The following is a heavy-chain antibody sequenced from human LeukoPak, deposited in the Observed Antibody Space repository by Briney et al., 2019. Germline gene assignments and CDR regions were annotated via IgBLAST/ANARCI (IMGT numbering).Heavy chain of an antibody. J-gene: IGHJ3*02. D-gene: IGHD3-16*01. V-gene: IGHV4-59*01. Sequence: SETLFLTCTVSGGSISSYYWSWIRQPPGKGLEWIGYIYYSGSTNYNPSLKSRVTISVDTSKNQFSLKLSSVTAADTAVYYCARDLGGNYEAFDIWGQGTMVTVSS. CDR1: GGSISSYY. CDR2: IYYSGST. CDR3: ARDLGGNYEAFDI.